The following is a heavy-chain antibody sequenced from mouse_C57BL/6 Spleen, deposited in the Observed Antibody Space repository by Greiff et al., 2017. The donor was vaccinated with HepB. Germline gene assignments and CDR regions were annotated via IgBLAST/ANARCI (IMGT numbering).Heavy chain of an antibody. J-gene: IGHJ4*01. Sequence: QVQLQQSGAELARPGASVKLSCKASGYTFTSYGISWVKQRTGQGLEWIGEIYPRSGNTYYNEKFKGKATLTADKSSSTAYMELRSLTSEDSAVYLCARRAAQEHYAMDYWGQGTSVTVSS. CDR1: GYTFTSYG. V-gene: IGHV1-81*01. CDR3: ARRAAQEHYAMDY. CDR2: IYPRSGNT. D-gene: IGHD3-2*02.